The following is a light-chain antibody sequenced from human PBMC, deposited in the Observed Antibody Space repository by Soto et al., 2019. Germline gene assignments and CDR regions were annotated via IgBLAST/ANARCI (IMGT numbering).Light chain of an antibody. CDR2: AAS. CDR1: QDISSW. Sequence: DIQMTPSPSSVSASVGDRVTIACRASQDISSWLAWYQQRPGKAPKLLIYAASILQSDVPPRFSGSGSGTDFTLTITSLQPEDFATYYCQQGKSLSLTFGGGTTVESK. CDR3: QQGKSLSLT. V-gene: IGKV1-12*01. J-gene: IGKJ4*01.